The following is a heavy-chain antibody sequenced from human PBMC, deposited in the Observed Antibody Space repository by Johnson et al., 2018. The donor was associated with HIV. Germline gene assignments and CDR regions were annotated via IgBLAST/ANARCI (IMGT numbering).Heavy chain of an antibody. D-gene: IGHD1-26*01. CDR1: GFTFDEYA. CDR2: ISWNSGSI. V-gene: IGHV3-9*01. Sequence: VQLVESGGGSVQPGRSLRLSCAASGFTFDEYAMHWVRQAPGKGLEWVSGISWNSGSIGYADSVKGRFTISRDNAKNSLYLQMNSLRAEDTALYYCAKGFDSGSYWEGDAFDIWGQGTMVTVSS. CDR3: AKGFDSGSYWEGDAFDI. J-gene: IGHJ3*02.